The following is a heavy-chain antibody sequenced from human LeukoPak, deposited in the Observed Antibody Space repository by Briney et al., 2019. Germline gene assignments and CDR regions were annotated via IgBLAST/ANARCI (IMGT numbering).Heavy chain of an antibody. V-gene: IGHV3-9*01. CDR2: ISWNSGSI. Sequence: PGRSLRLTCAASGFTFDDYAMHWVRHAPGKGLEWVSGISWNSGSIGYADSVKGRFTISRDNAKNSLYLQMNSLRAEDSALYYCAKDRLDYWGQGTLVTVSS. J-gene: IGHJ4*02. CDR1: GFTFDDYA. CDR3: AKDRLDY.